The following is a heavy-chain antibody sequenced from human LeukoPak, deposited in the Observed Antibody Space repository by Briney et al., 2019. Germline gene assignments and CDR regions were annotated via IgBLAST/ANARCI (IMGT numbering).Heavy chain of an antibody. V-gene: IGHV1-58*02. J-gene: IGHJ4*02. D-gene: IGHD3-22*01. Sequence: VASVKVSCKASGFTFTSSAMQWVRQARGQRLEWIRWIVVGSGNTNYAQKFQERVTITRDMSTSTAYMELSSLRSEDTAVYYCAADLNYYDSSGYRRSFDYWGQGTLVTVSS. CDR1: GFTFTSSA. CDR3: AADLNYYDSSGYRRSFDY. CDR2: IVVGSGNT.